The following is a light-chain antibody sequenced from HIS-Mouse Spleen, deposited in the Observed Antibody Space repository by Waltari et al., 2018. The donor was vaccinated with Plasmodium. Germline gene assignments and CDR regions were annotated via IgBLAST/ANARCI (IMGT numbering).Light chain of an antibody. J-gene: IGLJ2*01. Sequence: QSALTQPPPASGPPGQSVSISRSGTSSEGGGYNHASWYQQPTGKAPKLMIYEVSKRPSGVPDRFSGSKSGNTASLTVSGLQAEDEADYYCSSYAGSNNLVFGGGTKLTVL. CDR2: EVS. CDR3: SSYAGSNNLV. CDR1: SSEGGGYNH. V-gene: IGLV2-8*01.